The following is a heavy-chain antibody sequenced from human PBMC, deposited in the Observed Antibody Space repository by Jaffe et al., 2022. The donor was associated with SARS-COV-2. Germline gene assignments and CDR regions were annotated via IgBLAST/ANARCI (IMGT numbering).Heavy chain of an antibody. J-gene: IGHJ4*02. CDR2: ISYDGSNK. CDR3: ASLGGTNWNDQGYFDY. D-gene: IGHD1-20*01. V-gene: IGHV3-30*04. CDR1: GFTFSSYA. Sequence: QVQLVESGGGVVQPGRSLRLSCAASGFTFSSYAMHWVRQAPGKGLEWVAVISYDGSNKYYADSVKGRFTISRDNSKNTLYLQMNSLRAEDTAVYYCASLGGTNWNDQGYFDYWGQGTLVTVSS.